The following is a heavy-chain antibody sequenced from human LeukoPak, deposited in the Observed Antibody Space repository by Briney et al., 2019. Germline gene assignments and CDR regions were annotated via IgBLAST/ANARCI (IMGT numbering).Heavy chain of an antibody. CDR1: GFTFDDYA. CDR2: ISWNSGSI. D-gene: IGHD6-19*01. Sequence: GGSLRLSCAASGFTFDDYAMHWVRQAPGKGLEWVSGISWNSGSIGYADSVKGRFTISRDNAKNSLYLQMNSLRAEDTALYYCAKDIDSSCWYIDYWGQGTLVTVSS. CDR3: AKDIDSSCWYIDY. V-gene: IGHV3-9*01. J-gene: IGHJ4*02.